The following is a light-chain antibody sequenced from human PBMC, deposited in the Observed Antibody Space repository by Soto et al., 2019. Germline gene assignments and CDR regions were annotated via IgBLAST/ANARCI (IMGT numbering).Light chain of an antibody. CDR2: EVN. V-gene: IGLV2-23*02. CDR1: SSNVGSYKL. Sequence: QSVLTQPASVSGSPGQSITISCTGTSSNVGSYKLVSWYQQHPGKAPKLMIFEVNKRPSGVSNRFSGSKSGNTASLTISGLKVEDEADYYCCSSGGSPTYLFGTRTKVTVL. J-gene: IGLJ1*01. CDR3: CSSGGSPTYL.